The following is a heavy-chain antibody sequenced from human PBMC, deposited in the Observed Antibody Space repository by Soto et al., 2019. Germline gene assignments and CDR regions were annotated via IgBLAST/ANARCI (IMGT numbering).Heavy chain of an antibody. D-gene: IGHD3-22*01. CDR1: GGSFSGYY. V-gene: IGHV4-34*01. Sequence: SETRSLTCAVYGGSFSGYYWSWIRQPPGKGLEWIGEINHSGSTNSNPSLKSRVTISVDTSKNQFSLKLSSVTAADRAVYHCARGVPMIVEAQRDAPDKYYFDSWGQGTQVTVSS. CDR2: INHSGST. CDR3: ARGVPMIVEAQRDAPDKYYFDS. J-gene: IGHJ4*02.